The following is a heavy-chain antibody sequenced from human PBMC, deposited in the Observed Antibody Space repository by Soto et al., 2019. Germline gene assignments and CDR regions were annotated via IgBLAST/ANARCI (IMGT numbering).Heavy chain of an antibody. Sequence: GGSLMLSCAASGFNFSSYWMHWVRQAPGKGLVWVARVNGGGSSTSYADSVKGRFTISRDNAKNTLYLQMNSLRAEDTAVYYCLVSGNYRFDYWGPGILVTVSS. CDR1: GFNFSSYW. V-gene: IGHV3-74*01. J-gene: IGHJ4*02. CDR3: LVSGNYRFDY. CDR2: VNGGGSST. D-gene: IGHD1-26*01.